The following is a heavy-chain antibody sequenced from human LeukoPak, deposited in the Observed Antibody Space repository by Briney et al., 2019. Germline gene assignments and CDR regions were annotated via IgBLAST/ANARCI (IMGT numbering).Heavy chain of an antibody. D-gene: IGHD6-19*01. V-gene: IGHV4-38-2*01. Sequence: SETLSLTCAVSGYSISSGYYWRWIRQPPGKGLEWIATIPHSGSTNYNPSLKSRVTISVDTSKNQFSLKLSSMTAADTAVYYCARLGIGWPFDYWGQGTLVTVSS. CDR2: IPHSGST. CDR3: ARLGIGWPFDY. J-gene: IGHJ4*02. CDR1: GYSISSGYY.